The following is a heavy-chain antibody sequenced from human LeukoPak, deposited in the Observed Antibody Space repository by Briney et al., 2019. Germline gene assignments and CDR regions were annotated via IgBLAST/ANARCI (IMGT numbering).Heavy chain of an antibody. D-gene: IGHD5-18*01. V-gene: IGHV3-48*01. J-gene: IGHJ4*02. Sequence: GGSLRLSCAASGFTFSSYSMTWVRQAPGKGLGWVSYISSSSSTIYYADSVKGRFTISRDNAKNSLYLQMNSLRAEDTAVYYCPRTGYSYGYAIDYWGQGTLVTVSS. CDR3: PRTGYSYGYAIDY. CDR2: ISSSSSTI. CDR1: GFTFSSYS.